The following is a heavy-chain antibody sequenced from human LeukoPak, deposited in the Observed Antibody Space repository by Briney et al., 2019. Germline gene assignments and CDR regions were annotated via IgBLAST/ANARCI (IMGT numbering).Heavy chain of an antibody. Sequence: SETLSLTCSVSGGSVNKWYWSWIRQPPGKGLEWIGYIYYDGSTNYNPSLKNRVTISVDTSNNQFSLKLSSVTAADPAVYYCASGRILGYYDSSGYYPVDFDYWGQGTLVTVSS. V-gene: IGHV4-59*08. CDR2: IYYDGST. CDR1: GGSVNKWY. CDR3: ASGRILGYYDSSGYYPVDFDY. D-gene: IGHD3-22*01. J-gene: IGHJ4*02.